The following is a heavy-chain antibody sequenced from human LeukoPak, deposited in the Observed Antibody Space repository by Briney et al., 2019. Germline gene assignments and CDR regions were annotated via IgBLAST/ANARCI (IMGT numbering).Heavy chain of an antibody. V-gene: IGHV1-69*13. D-gene: IGHD4-17*01. Sequence: SVKVSCKASGGTFSSYAISWVRQAPGQGLEWMGGIIPIFGTANYAQKFQGRVTITADESTSTAYMELSSLRSEDTAAYYCARGALNYGDYVLPNWFDPWGQGTLVTVSS. CDR3: ARGALNYGDYVLPNWFDP. J-gene: IGHJ5*02. CDR2: IIPIFGTA. CDR1: GGTFSSYA.